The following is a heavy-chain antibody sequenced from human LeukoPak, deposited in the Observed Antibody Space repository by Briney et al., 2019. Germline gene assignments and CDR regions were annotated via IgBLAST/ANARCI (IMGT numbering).Heavy chain of an antibody. Sequence: PSETLSLTCTVSGGSISSYYWSWIRQPPGKGLEWIGYIYTSGSTNYNPSLKSRVTISVDTSKIQFSLKLSSVTAADTAVYYCARRRYLRYSGYDSPWFDPWGQGTLVTVSS. CDR3: ARRRYLRYSGYDSPWFDP. D-gene: IGHD5-12*01. CDR2: IYTSGST. V-gene: IGHV4-4*09. CDR1: GGSISSYY. J-gene: IGHJ5*02.